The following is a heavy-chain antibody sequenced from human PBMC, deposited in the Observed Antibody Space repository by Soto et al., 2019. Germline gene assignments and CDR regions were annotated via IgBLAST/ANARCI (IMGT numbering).Heavy chain of an antibody. CDR3: ARANRPITMTYLNWFAP. V-gene: IGHV4-30-2*01. J-gene: IGHJ5*02. CDR1: GGSISSGAYS. Sequence: PSETLSLTCAVSGGSISSGAYSWSWIRQPPGKGLEWVGYIYHSGSTYYNPSLKSRVTISVDRSKNRFSLNLNSVTAADTAVYYCARANRPITMTYLNWFAPWGQGTLVTVSS. D-gene: IGHD3-22*01. CDR2: IYHSGST.